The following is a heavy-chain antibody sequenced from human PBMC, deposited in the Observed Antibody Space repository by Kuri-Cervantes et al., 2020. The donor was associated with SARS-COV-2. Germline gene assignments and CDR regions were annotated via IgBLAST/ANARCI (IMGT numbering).Heavy chain of an antibody. CDR3: ARDRIVAAGTNGMDV. Sequence: GGSLRLSCAASGFTFSSYAMHWVRQAPGKGLEWVAVISYDGSNKYHADSVKGRFTISRDNSKNTLYLQMNSLRAEDTAVYYCARDRIVAAGTNGMDVWGQGTTVTFSS. D-gene: IGHD6-13*01. CDR1: GFTFSSYA. V-gene: IGHV3-30-3*01. CDR2: ISYDGSNK. J-gene: IGHJ6*02.